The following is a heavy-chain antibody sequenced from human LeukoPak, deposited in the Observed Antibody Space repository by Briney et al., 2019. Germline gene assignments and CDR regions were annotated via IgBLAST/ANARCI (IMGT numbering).Heavy chain of an antibody. V-gene: IGHV1-18*01. Sequence: GASVKVSCKASGYTFTSYGISWVRQAPGQGLEWMGWISAYNGNTNYAQKLQGRVTMTTDTSTSTAYMELRSLRSDDTAVYYCARDLDSGIVGVTSYYYGMDVWGQGTTVTVSS. CDR3: ARDLDSGIVGVTSYYYGMDV. D-gene: IGHD1-26*01. J-gene: IGHJ6*02. CDR2: ISAYNGNT. CDR1: GYTFTSYG.